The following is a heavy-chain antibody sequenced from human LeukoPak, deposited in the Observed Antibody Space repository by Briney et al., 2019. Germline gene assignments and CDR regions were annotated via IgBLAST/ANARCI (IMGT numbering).Heavy chain of an antibody. Sequence: GASVKVSCKASGYTFTGYDMHWVRQAPGQGLEWMGWINPNNGDTNYAQNFQGRVTMTRDTSISTAYMELNRLRSDDTAVYYCARDGSSVAGFDSWGQGTLVTVSS. D-gene: IGHD6-19*01. CDR1: GYTFTGYD. V-gene: IGHV1-2*02. CDR3: ARDGSSVAGFDS. J-gene: IGHJ4*02. CDR2: INPNNGDT.